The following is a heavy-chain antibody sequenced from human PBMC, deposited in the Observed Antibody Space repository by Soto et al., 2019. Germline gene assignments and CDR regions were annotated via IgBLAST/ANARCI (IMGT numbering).Heavy chain of an antibody. J-gene: IGHJ4*02. Sequence: EVQVLESGGDLVQPGGSLSLSCATSGFTFSSYAMSWVRQAPGKGLEWVSAISNSGGKTYYADSVKGRFTISRDNSKDTLFLQMNILRAEDTAIYYCAKERRQLAVAEDWGQGTLVTVSS. CDR2: ISNSGGKT. CDR1: GFTFSSYA. CDR3: AKERRQLAVAED. V-gene: IGHV3-23*01. D-gene: IGHD6-19*01.